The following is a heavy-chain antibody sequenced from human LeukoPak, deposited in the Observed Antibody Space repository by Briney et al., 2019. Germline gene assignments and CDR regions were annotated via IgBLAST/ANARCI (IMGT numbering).Heavy chain of an antibody. CDR3: ATDYYDSSGYYFDAFDI. Sequence: GRSLRLSCAASGFTFSSESMHWVRQAPGKGLEWVAVISYDGSNNYYADSVKGRFTISRDNSKNTLYLQMNSLRLEDTAVYYCATDYYDSSGYYFDAFDIWGQGTMVTVSS. CDR1: GFTFSSES. V-gene: IGHV3-30*03. D-gene: IGHD3-22*01. J-gene: IGHJ3*02. CDR2: ISYDGSNN.